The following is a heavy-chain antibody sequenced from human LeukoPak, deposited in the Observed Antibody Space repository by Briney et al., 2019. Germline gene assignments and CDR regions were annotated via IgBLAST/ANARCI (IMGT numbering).Heavy chain of an antibody. CDR2: INSDGSST. J-gene: IGHJ4*02. Sequence: GGSLRLSCAASGFTFSSYWMHWVRQAPGKGLVRVSRINSDGSSTSYADSVKGRFTISRDNAKNTLYLQMNSLRAEDTAVYYCAREAESYYDFWSGYYSLYYWGQGTLVTVSS. CDR1: GFTFSSYW. V-gene: IGHV3-74*01. CDR3: AREAESYYDFWSGYYSLYY. D-gene: IGHD3-3*01.